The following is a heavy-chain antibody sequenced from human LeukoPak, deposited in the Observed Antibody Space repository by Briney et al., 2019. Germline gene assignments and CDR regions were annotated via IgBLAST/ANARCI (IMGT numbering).Heavy chain of an antibody. V-gene: IGHV1-69*13. CDR1: GGTFSSYA. J-gene: IGHJ6*03. CDR3: ASPKDVDIVARRGSYYYYYMDV. Sequence: GASVKVSCKASGGTFSSYAISWVRQAPGQGLEWMGGIIPIFGTANYAQKFQGRVTITADESTSTAYMELSSLRSEDTAVYYCASPKDVDIVARRGSYYYYYMDVWGKGTTVTVSS. D-gene: IGHD5-12*01. CDR2: IIPIFGTA.